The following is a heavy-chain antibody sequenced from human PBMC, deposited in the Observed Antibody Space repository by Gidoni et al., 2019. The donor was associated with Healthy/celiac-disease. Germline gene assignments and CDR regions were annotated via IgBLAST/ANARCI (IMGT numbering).Heavy chain of an antibody. D-gene: IGHD2-8*01. Sequence: QVQLVESGGGVVQPGRSRRLSCAASGFTFSSYAMHWVRQASGKGLEWVAVISYDGSNKYYADSVKGRFTISRDNSKNTLYLQMNSLRAEDTAVYYCARDHNLLLAYYFDYWGQGTLVTVSS. J-gene: IGHJ4*02. CDR2: ISYDGSNK. V-gene: IGHV3-30*01. CDR1: GFTFSSYA. CDR3: ARDHNLLLAYYFDY.